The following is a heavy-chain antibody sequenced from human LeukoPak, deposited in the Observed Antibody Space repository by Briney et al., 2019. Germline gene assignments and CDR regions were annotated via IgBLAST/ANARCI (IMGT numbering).Heavy chain of an antibody. Sequence: AGGSLRLSCAVSGFTVSSPYMTWARQAPGKGLEWVSTIRGDAVTSYADSVKDQFTISRDNSKNTLYLQMSSLRSEDTAVYYCARDKGVGATERFDYWGQGTLVTVSS. D-gene: IGHD1-26*01. V-gene: IGHV3-53*01. CDR1: GFTVSSPY. CDR3: ARDKGVGATERFDY. CDR2: IRGDAVT. J-gene: IGHJ4*02.